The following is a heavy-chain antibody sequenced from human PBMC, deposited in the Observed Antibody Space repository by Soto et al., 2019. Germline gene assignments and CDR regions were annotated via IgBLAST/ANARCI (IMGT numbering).Heavy chain of an antibody. J-gene: IGHJ5*02. D-gene: IGHD3-3*01. CDR1: GGSISSSSYY. V-gene: IGHV4-39*01. CDR3: ARRVVAGFTIFGELHDWFDP. Sequence: PSETLSLTCTVSGGSISSSSYYWGWIRQPPGKGLEWIGSIYYSGSTYYNPSLKSRVTISVDTSKNQFSLKLSSVTAADTAVYYCARRVVAGFTIFGELHDWFDPWGQGTLVTVSS. CDR2: IYYSGST.